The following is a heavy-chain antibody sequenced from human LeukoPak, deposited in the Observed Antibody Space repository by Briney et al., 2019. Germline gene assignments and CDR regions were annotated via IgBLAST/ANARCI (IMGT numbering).Heavy chain of an antibody. V-gene: IGHV6-1*01. CDR3: ARTAGHLDY. CDR1: GDRVSSNSAA. CDR2: TYYRSKWFY. Sequence: SQTLSLTCAISGDRVSSNSAAWNWIRQSPSRALEWLGRTYYRSKWFYGYAVSVKSRIIINADTSKNQFSLQLNSVTPEDTAVYYCARTAGHLDYWGQGTLVTVSS. J-gene: IGHJ4*02.